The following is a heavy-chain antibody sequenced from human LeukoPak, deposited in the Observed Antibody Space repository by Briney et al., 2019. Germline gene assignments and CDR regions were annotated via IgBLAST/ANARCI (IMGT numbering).Heavy chain of an antibody. J-gene: IGHJ6*02. V-gene: IGHV4-59*01. Sequence: PSETLSLTCTVSGGSISSYYWSWIRRPPGKGLEWIGYIYYSGSTNYNPSLKSRVAISVDTSKNQFSLKLSSVTAADTAVYYCARVSVPYYYGMDVWGQGTTVTVSS. D-gene: IGHD1-1*01. CDR1: GGSISSYY. CDR2: IYYSGST. CDR3: ARVSVPYYYGMDV.